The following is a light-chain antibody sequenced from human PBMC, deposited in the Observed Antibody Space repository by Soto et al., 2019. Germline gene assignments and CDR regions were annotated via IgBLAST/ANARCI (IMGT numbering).Light chain of an antibody. CDR3: QQLLSYPIT. V-gene: IGKV1-9*01. CDR2: AAS. Sequence: DIQMTQSPSSVSASVGDRVTITCQASRGISSYLAWYQQKPGKAPKLLIYAASTLQSGVPLRFSGSGSGTSFTLTISSLQPEDFATYYCQQLLSYPITFGQGTRLEIK. CDR1: RGISSY. J-gene: IGKJ5*01.